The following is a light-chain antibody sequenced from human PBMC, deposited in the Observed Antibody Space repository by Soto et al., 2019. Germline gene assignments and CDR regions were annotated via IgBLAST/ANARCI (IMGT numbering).Light chain of an antibody. V-gene: IGKV4-1*01. CDR1: XRXXYSSNNKNY. J-gene: IGKJ4*01. CDR2: WAS. CDR3: QQYYNTPLT. Sequence: DIVMTQSPDSLAVXXXXXXXXXXXSXXRXXYSSNNKNYLAWYQQKPRQPPKLLIYWASTRESGVPDRFSGSGSGTDFTLTISSLQAEDVAVYYCQQYYNTPLTFGGGTKVDI.